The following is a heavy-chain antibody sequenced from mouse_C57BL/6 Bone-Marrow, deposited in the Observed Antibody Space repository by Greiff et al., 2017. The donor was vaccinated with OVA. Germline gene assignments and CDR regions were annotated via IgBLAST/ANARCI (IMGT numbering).Heavy chain of an antibody. CDR2: ISDGGSYT. CDR3: AREGYGSSYYYYAMDY. J-gene: IGHJ4*01. Sequence: EVQLVESGGGLVKPGGSLKLSCAASGFTFSSYAMSWVRQTPEKRLEWVATISDGGSYTYYPDNVKGRFTISRDNAKNNLYPQMSHLKSEDTAMYYCAREGYGSSYYYYAMDYWGQGTSVTVSS. CDR1: GFTFSSYA. D-gene: IGHD1-1*01. V-gene: IGHV5-4*01.